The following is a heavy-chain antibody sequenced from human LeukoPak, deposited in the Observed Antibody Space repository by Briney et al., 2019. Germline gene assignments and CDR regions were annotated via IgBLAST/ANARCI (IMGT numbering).Heavy chain of an antibody. D-gene: IGHD3-10*01. Sequence: SETLSLTCTVSGGSISSYYWSWIRQPPGKGLEWIGYIYYSGSTNYNPSLKSRVTISVDTSKNQFSLKLSSVTAADTAVYYCAREPERPMVRVASGAFDIWGQGTMVTVSS. CDR3: AREPERPMVRVASGAFDI. J-gene: IGHJ3*02. CDR2: IYYSGST. CDR1: GGSISSYY. V-gene: IGHV4-59*01.